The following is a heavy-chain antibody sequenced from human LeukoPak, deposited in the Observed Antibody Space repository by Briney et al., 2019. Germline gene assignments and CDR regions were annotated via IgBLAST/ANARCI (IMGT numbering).Heavy chain of an antibody. CDR3: ARARAGPFDY. V-gene: IGHV4-59*08. CDR1: GGSISSYY. J-gene: IGHJ4*02. CDR2: IYYSGST. Sequence: PSETLSLTCTVSGGSISSYYWSWIRQPPGKGLEWIGYIYYSGSTNYNPSLKSRVTISVDTSKNQFSLKPSSVTAADTAVYYCARARAGPFDYWGQGTLVTVSS.